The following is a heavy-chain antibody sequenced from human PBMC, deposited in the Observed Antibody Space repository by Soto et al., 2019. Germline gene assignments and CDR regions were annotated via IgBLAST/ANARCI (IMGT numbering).Heavy chain of an antibody. D-gene: IGHD2-15*01. CDR1: GFTFSNYA. CDR3: AEDGRVSTPSYWALTD. J-gene: IGHJ4*02. Sequence: GGSLRLSCAASGFTFSNYAMSWVRQAPGKGLEWVSGISGSGGSTYYADSVKGRFIISRDNSKNTLYLQMNSLRAEDTAVYYCAEDGRVSTPSYWALTDWGQGTLVTVSS. CDR2: ISGSGGST. V-gene: IGHV3-23*01.